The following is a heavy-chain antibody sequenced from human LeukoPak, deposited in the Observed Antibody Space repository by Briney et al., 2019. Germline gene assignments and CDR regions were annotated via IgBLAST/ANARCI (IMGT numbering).Heavy chain of an antibody. CDR1: GASISRGLYY. CDR3: ARDTSSSGWFYFDY. D-gene: IGHD6-19*01. J-gene: IGHJ4*02. CDR2: IYHTGST. V-gene: IGHV4-31*03. Sequence: SQTLSLICTVSGASISRGLYYWSWVRQLPGKGLEWIGYIYHTGSTYYNPSLKSRLTISLDTSKNQFSLQLSSVTAADTALYYCARDTSSSGWFYFDYWGQGTLVTVSS.